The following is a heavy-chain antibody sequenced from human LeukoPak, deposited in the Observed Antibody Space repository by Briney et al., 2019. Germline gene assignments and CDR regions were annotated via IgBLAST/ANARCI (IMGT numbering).Heavy chain of an antibody. Sequence: SETLSLTCTVSGGSISSNTYYWGWIRQPPGKGLEWIGSIYYSGSTYYNPSLKSRVTISVDTSKNQFSLKLSSVTAADTAVYYCARDRYYYGSGSYYNLDYWGQGTLVTVSS. D-gene: IGHD3-10*01. CDR3: ARDRYYYGSGSYYNLDY. V-gene: IGHV4-39*07. CDR1: GGSISSNTYY. J-gene: IGHJ4*02. CDR2: IYYSGST.